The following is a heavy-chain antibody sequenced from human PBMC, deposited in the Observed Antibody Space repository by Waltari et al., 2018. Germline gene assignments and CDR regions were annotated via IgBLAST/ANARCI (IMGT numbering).Heavy chain of an antibody. CDR2: IYYSGST. CDR3: ARLTSILTGHPYFDY. Sequence: QVQLQESGPGLVKPSQTLSLTCTVSGGSISRGDSYWIWIRHPPGKGLEWIGYIYYSGSTYYNPSLKSRFTISVEPSKNQFSLKLSSVTAADTAVYYCARLTSILTGHPYFDYWGQGTLVTVSS. V-gene: IGHV4-30-4*01. J-gene: IGHJ4*02. D-gene: IGHD3-9*01. CDR1: GGSISRGDSY.